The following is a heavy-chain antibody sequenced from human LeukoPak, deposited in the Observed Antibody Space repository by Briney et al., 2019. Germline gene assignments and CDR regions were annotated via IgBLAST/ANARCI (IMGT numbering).Heavy chain of an antibody. D-gene: IGHD6-6*01. Sequence: SETLSLTCAVSGYSISSGYYWGWIRQPPGKGLEWIGSIYHSGSTYYNPSLKSRVTISVDTSKNQFSLKLSSVTAADTAVYYCAREYSSCRLAPGYWGQGTLVTVSS. J-gene: IGHJ4*02. CDR3: AREYSSCRLAPGY. CDR1: GYSISSGYY. V-gene: IGHV4-38-2*02. CDR2: IYHSGST.